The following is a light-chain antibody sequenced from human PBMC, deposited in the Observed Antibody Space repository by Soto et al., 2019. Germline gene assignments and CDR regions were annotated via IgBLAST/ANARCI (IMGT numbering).Light chain of an antibody. J-gene: IGLJ2*01. CDR1: STDVGGYNY. Sequence: QSALTQPASVSGSPGQPITISCTGTSTDVGGYNYVSWYQQHPGKAPKLLIYEVSNRPSGVSNRFSVSKSGNTASLTISGRQAEEEADYYCSSYTSSSAYVVFGGGTKLTVL. V-gene: IGLV2-14*01. CDR2: EVS. CDR3: SSYTSSSAYVV.